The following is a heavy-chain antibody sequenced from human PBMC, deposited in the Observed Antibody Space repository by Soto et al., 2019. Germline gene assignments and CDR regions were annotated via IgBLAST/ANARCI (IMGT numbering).Heavy chain of an antibody. V-gene: IGHV1-18*04. D-gene: IGHD1-26*01. CDR1: GYSFPSYG. Sequence: QVQLVQSGAEVKKPGASVKVSCEASGYSFPSYGIGWVRQAPGQGLEWMGWISAYNGNTKYAQKVQDRVTMTTDTSTRTAYLELRSLRFDDTAVYDCARDPGTYSGSYRYWGQGTLVTVSS. CDR3: ARDPGTYSGSYRY. J-gene: IGHJ4*02. CDR2: ISAYNGNT.